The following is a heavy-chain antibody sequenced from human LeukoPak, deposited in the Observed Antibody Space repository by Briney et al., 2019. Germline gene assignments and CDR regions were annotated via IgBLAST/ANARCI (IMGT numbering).Heavy chain of an antibody. CDR1: GFTFSSYS. V-gene: IGHV3-48*01. Sequence: GGSLRLSCAASGFTFSSYSMNWVRQAPGKGLEWVSYISSSSSTIYYADSVKGRFTISRDNAKNSLYLQMNSLRAEDTAVYYCATPSWYSSGWYPFDYWGQGTLVTVSS. D-gene: IGHD6-19*01. CDR3: ATPSWYSSGWYPFDY. J-gene: IGHJ4*02. CDR2: ISSSSSTI.